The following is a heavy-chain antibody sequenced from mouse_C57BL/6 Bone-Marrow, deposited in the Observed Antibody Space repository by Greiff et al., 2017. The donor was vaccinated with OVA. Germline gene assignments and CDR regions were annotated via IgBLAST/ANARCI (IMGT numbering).Heavy chain of an antibody. V-gene: IGHV5-9*01. CDR2: ISGGGGNT. CDR3: ARQLGEAY. D-gene: IGHD4-1*01. J-gene: IGHJ3*01. CDR1: GFTFSSYT. Sequence: EVQLVESGGGLVKPGGSLKLSCAASGFTFSSYTMSWVRQTPEKRLEWVATISGGGGNTYYPDSVKGRFTISRDNAKNTLYLQMSSLRSEDTALYYCARQLGEAYWGQGTLVTVSA.